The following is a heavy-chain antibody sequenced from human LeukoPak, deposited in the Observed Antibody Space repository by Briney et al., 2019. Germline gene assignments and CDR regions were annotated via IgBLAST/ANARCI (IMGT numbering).Heavy chain of an antibody. CDR1: GFTFSSYG. CDR3: AKAEVRGALYYYYGMDV. J-gene: IGHJ6*02. Sequence: QTGGSLRLSCAASGFTFSSYGMHWVRQAPGKGLEWVAFIRYDGSNKYYADSVKGRFTISRDNSKNTLYLQMNSLRAEDTAVYYCAKAEVRGALYYYYGMDVWGQGTTVTVSS. CDR2: IRYDGSNK. D-gene: IGHD3-10*01. V-gene: IGHV3-30*02.